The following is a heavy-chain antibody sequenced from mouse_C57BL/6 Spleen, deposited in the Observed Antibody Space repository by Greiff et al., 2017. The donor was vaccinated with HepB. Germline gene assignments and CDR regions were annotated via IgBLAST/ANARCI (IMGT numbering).Heavy chain of an antibody. D-gene: IGHD2-10*01. V-gene: IGHV1-18*01. CDR2: INPNNGGT. Sequence: EVQLQQSGPELVKPGASVKIPCKASGYTFTDYNMDWVKQSHGKSLEWIGDINPNNGGTGYNQKFKGKATLTVDKSSSTAYMELRSLTSEDTAVYYCARRTYSYWYFDVWGTGTTVTVAS. CDR3: ARRTYSYWYFDV. CDR1: GYTFTDYN. J-gene: IGHJ1*03.